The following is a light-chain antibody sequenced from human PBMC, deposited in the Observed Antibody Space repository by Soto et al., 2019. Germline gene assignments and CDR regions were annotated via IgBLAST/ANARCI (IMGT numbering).Light chain of an antibody. V-gene: IGKV3-11*01. CDR2: DAS. CDR1: QSVRSN. J-gene: IGKJ5*01. Sequence: VMTQSGGTLSVSQGQRVTLSCRASQSVRSNLAWYQQRPGQAPRLLIYDASNRATGIPARFSGSGSGTDFTLTISSLEPEDFAVYYCQQRRNWPPITFGQGTRLEIK. CDR3: QQRRNWPPIT.